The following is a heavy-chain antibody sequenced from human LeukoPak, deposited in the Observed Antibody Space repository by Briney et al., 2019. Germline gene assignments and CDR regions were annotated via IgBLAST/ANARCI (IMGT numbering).Heavy chain of an antibody. CDR2: IYYSGST. Sequence: PSETLSLTCTVSGGSISSSIYYWAWIRQPPGKGLEWIGYIYYSGSTYYNPSLKSRVTISVDTSKNQFSLKLSSVTAADTAVYYCARDAGDLSPYYYYGMDVWGQGTTVTVSS. CDR3: ARDAGDLSPYYYYGMDV. D-gene: IGHD7-27*01. V-gene: IGHV4-30-4*08. J-gene: IGHJ6*02. CDR1: GGSISSSIYY.